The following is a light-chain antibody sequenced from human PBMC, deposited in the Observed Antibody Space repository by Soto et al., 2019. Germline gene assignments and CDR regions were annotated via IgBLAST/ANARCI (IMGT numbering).Light chain of an antibody. V-gene: IGLV2-14*01. CDR1: SSYVGAYNY. CDR3: SSYPSPTTYA. CDR2: DVS. Sequence: QSVLTQPASVSGSPGQSITISCTGTSSYVGAYNYDSWYQQYPGEAPKVIIYDVSHRPAGVSNRFSGSKSGNTASLTISGLQTQDEADYYCSSYPSPTTYAFGTANNGTDL. J-gene: IGLJ1*01.